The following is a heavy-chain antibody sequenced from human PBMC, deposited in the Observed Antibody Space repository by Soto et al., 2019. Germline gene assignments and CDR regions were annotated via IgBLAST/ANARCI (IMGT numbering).Heavy chain of an antibody. D-gene: IGHD6-19*01. V-gene: IGHV4-4*02. CDR3: ARLVAGRGYFDY. CDR2: IYHSGST. Sequence: SETLSLTCAVSGGSISSSNWWSWVRQPPGKGLEWIGYIYHSGSTNYNPSLKSRVTISVDTSKNQFSLKLSSVTAADTAVYYCARLVAGRGYFDYWGQGTLVTVSS. CDR1: GGSISSSNW. J-gene: IGHJ4*02.